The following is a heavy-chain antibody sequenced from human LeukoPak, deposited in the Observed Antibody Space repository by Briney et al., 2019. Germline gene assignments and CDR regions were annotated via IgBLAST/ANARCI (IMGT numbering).Heavy chain of an antibody. V-gene: IGHV3-33*01. CDR3: AIVRYYYDSSGYFVFDS. J-gene: IGHJ4*02. Sequence: GGSLRLSCAASGFTFSSYGMHWVRQAPGKGLEWVAVIWYDGSNKYYADSVKGRFTISRDNSKNKLYLQMNSLRAEDMAVYYCAIVRYYYDSSGYFVFDSWGPGTLVTVSS. CDR2: IWYDGSNK. CDR1: GFTFSSYG. D-gene: IGHD3-22*01.